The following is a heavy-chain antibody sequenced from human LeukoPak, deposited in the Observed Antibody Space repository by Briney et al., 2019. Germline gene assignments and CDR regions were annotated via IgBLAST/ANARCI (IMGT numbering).Heavy chain of an antibody. V-gene: IGHV1-69*06. CDR1: GGTFSSYA. Sequence: ASVKVSCKASGGTFSSYAISWVRQAPGQGLEWMGGIIPIFGTANYAQKFQGRVTITADKSTSTAYMELRSLRSDDTAVYYCARSSRIAAADDDYWGQGTLVTVSS. CDR3: ARSSRIAAADDDY. D-gene: IGHD6-13*01. J-gene: IGHJ4*02. CDR2: IIPIFGTA.